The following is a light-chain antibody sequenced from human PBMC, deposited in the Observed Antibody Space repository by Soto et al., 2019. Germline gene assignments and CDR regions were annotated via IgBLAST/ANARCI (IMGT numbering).Light chain of an antibody. CDR1: QDIKNY. J-gene: IGKJ4*01. CDR2: AAS. CDR3: QQYHSYTLT. V-gene: IGKV1-16*02. Sequence: IHIALSPYSVSASGVDTVYITCLASQDIKNYLGWFQQKKGKAPKSLIFAASSLQSGVPSKFICTGYGTDLTGPISRMKDGDAVTYFCQQYHSYTLTFGGGTKVDI.